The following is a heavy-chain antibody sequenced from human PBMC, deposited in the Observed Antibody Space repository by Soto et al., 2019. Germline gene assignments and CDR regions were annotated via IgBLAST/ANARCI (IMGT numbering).Heavy chain of an antibody. CDR2: IVVGSGNT. CDR3: AAIRGYRPDYYYYYGMDV. D-gene: IGHD5-18*01. V-gene: IGHV1-58*01. J-gene: IGHJ6*02. CDR1: GFTFTSSS. Sequence: WASVKVSCKASGFTFTSSSVQWVLQARGQRLEWIGWIVVGSGNTNYAQKFQERVTITRDMSTSTAYMELSSLRSEDTAVYYCAAIRGYRPDYYYYYGMDVWGQGTTVTVS.